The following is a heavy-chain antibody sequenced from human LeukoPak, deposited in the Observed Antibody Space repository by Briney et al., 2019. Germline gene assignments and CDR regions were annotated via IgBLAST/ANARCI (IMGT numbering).Heavy chain of an antibody. D-gene: IGHD3-3*01. CDR1: SGSISGYY. V-gene: IGHV4-4*07. Sequence: SETLSLTCTVSSGSISGYYWSWIRQPAGKGLEWIGRIYTSGSTNYNPSLKSRVTMSVDTSKNQFSLKLSSVTAADTAVYYCARDQCFDFWSSTATPHYFDYWGQGTLVTVSS. CDR2: IYTSGST. J-gene: IGHJ4*02. CDR3: ARDQCFDFWSSTATPHYFDY.